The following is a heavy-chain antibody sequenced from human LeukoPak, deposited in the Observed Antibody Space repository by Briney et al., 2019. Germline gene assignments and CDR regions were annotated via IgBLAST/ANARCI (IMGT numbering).Heavy chain of an antibody. CDR3: ARVGVVVPAAKGWFDP. Sequence: ASVKVSCKASGYTFTSYGISWVRQAPGQGLEWMGWISAYNGNTNYAQKLQGRVTMTTDTSTSTAYMELRSLRSDDTAVYYCARVGVVVPAAKGWFDPWGQGTLVTVSS. V-gene: IGHV1-18*01. J-gene: IGHJ5*02. CDR1: GYTFTSYG. D-gene: IGHD2-2*01. CDR2: ISAYNGNT.